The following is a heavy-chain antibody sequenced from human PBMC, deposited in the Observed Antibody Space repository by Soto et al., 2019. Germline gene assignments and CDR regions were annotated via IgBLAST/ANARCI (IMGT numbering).Heavy chain of an antibody. J-gene: IGHJ4*02. CDR3: ARHGGNSPPGS. CDR2: MYYSGST. CDR1: GGSISSSNYH. D-gene: IGHD2-15*01. Sequence: QLQLQESGPGLVKPSETLSLTCTVSGGSISSSNYHWGWIRQPPGKGLEWIGSMYYSGSTYYNPSLKRRVTISVDTSKNQSTLKLTSVTAADTAVYHCARHGGNSPPGSWGQGTLVTVSS. V-gene: IGHV4-39*01.